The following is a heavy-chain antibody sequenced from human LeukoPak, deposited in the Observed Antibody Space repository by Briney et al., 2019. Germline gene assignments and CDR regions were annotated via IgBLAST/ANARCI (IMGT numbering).Heavy chain of an antibody. V-gene: IGHV3-23*01. J-gene: IGHJ4*02. D-gene: IGHD1-26*01. Sequence: GGSLRLSCAASGFTFSTYAMTWVRQAPGKGLEWVSGISAYTGNTYYADSVKGRFTISRDNSKNTLYLQMNSLRDEDTAVYYCARMGFDYWGQGTLVTVSS. CDR1: GFTFSTYA. CDR3: ARMGFDY. CDR2: ISAYTGNT.